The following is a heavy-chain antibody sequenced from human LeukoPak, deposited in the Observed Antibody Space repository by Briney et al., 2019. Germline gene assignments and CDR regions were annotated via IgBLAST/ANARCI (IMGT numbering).Heavy chain of an antibody. Sequence: PGGSLRLSCAASGFTFSSYAMHWVRQAPGKGLEWVAVISYDGSNKYYADSVKGRFTISRDNSKNTLYLQMNSLRAEDTAVYYCARVVITFGGVIVRGYSDYWGQGTLVTVSS. CDR2: ISYDGSNK. V-gene: IGHV3-30-3*01. D-gene: IGHD3-16*02. CDR3: ARVVITFGGVIVRGYSDY. CDR1: GFTFSSYA. J-gene: IGHJ4*02.